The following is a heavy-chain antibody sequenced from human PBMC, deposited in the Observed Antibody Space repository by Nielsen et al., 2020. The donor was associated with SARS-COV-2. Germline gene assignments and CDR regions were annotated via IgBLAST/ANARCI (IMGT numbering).Heavy chain of an antibody. Sequence: GGSLRLSCAASGFNFDDYAMHWVRQVPGRGLEWVSGISWDSGTVVYADSVKGRFIVSRDNAKKLLYLQMHSLTTEDTALYFCAKDGYYFENCASGSGSDCHYGIDVWGQGTSVTVSS. V-gene: IGHV3-9*01. D-gene: IGHD3-22*01. CDR1: GFNFDDYA. J-gene: IGHJ6*02. CDR2: ISWDSGTV. CDR3: AKDGYYFENCASGSGSDCHYGIDV.